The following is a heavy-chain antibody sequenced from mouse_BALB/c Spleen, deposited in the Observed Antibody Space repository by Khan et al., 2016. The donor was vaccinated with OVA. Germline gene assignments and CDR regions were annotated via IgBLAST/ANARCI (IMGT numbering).Heavy chain of an antibody. D-gene: IGHD1-1*01. CDR3: ARLAYYYNSEGFAY. CDR1: GFTFSTYG. Sequence: EVELVESGGDLVKPGGSLKLSCAASGFTFSTYGMSWVRQTPDKRLEWVATINTGGAYTYYPDSVKGRFTISRDNAKNTLYLQLSSLKSEDTAIYYCARLAYYYNSEGFAYWGQGTLVTVSA. J-gene: IGHJ3*01. CDR2: INTGGAYT. V-gene: IGHV5-6*01.